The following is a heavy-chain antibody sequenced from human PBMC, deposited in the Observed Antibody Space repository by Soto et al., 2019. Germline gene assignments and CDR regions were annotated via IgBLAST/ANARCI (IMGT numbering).Heavy chain of an antibody. V-gene: IGHV1-3*01. CDR2: INAGNGNT. CDR3: ARVYGSGSSNNWFDP. D-gene: IGHD3-10*01. CDR1: GYTFTSYA. J-gene: IGHJ5*02. Sequence: ASVKVSCKASGYTFTSYAMHWVRQAPGQRLEWMGWINAGNGNTNYAQKFQGWVTMTRDTSISTAYMELSRLRSDDTAVYYCARVYGSGSSNNWFDPWGQGTLVTVSS.